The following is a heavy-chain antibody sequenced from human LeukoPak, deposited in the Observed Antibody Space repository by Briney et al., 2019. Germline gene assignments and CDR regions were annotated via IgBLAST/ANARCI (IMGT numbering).Heavy chain of an antibody. Sequence: GGSVRLSCAASGFTFSSYWMSWVRQAPGKGLEWVSYISSNGRTIYYADSVKGRFTISRDNAKNSLYLQMNSLRAEDTAVYYCAREEYYFNSSGYYWNDYWGQGTLVTVSS. CDR2: ISSNGRTI. D-gene: IGHD3-22*01. V-gene: IGHV3-48*04. CDR3: AREEYYFNSSGYYWNDY. CDR1: GFTFSSYW. J-gene: IGHJ4*02.